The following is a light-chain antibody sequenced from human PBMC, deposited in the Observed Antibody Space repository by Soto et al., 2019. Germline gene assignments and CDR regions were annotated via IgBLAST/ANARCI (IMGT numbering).Light chain of an antibody. J-gene: IGKJ5*01. CDR2: AAS. V-gene: IGKV1-9*01. CDR1: QGISSY. CDR3: QQRSNWQIT. Sequence: DIQLTQSPSFLSASVGDSVTITCRASQGISSYLAWYQQKPGKAPKLLIYAASTLQSGVPSRFSGSGSGTDFTLTISSLEPDDFAVYYCQQRSNWQITFGQGTRLEIK.